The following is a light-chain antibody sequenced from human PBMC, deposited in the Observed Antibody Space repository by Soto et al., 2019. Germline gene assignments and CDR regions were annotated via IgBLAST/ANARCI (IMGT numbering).Light chain of an antibody. CDR3: QQYRSLIT. V-gene: IGKV3D-20*01. CDR1: QSVSSSY. J-gene: IGKJ5*01. Sequence: EVVLTQSPGTLSLSRVERATLSCRASQSVSSSYLAWYQQKPGLAPRLLIYDASSRATGIPDRFSGSGSGTDFTLTISRLEPEDFAVYYCQQYRSLITFGQGTRLEI. CDR2: DAS.